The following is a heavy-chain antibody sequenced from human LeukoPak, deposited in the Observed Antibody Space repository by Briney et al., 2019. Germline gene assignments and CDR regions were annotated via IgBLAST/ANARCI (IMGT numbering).Heavy chain of an antibody. CDR2: ISSSSSYI. V-gene: IGHV3-21*01. D-gene: IGHD3-22*01. CDR1: GFTFSSYS. J-gene: IGHJ4*02. Sequence: GGSLRLSCAASGFTFSSYSMNWVRQAPGKGLEWVSSISSSSSYIYYADSVKGRFTTSRDNAKNSLYLQMNSLRAEDAAVYYCARAPYFYYYDSSDLYYFDYWGQGTLVTVSS. CDR3: ARAPYFYYYDSSDLYYFDY.